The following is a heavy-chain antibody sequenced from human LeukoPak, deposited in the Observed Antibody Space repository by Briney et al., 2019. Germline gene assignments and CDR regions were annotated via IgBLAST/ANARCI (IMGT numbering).Heavy chain of an antibody. D-gene: IGHD3-22*01. CDR3: ARVTSSGYYLKYYYGMDV. Sequence: ASVKVSCTASGYTFTTYAMHWLRQAPGQRLEWMGWINAGNGNTKYSQKFQGRVTITRDTSASTAYMELSSLRSEDTAVYYCARVTSSGYYLKYYYGMDVWGQGTTVTVSS. CDR1: GYTFTTYA. V-gene: IGHV1-3*01. J-gene: IGHJ6*02. CDR2: INAGNGNT.